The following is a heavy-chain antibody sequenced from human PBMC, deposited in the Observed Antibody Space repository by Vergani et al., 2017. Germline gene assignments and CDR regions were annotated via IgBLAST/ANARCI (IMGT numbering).Heavy chain of an antibody. J-gene: IGHJ6*03. CDR1: GFTFDDYA. Sequence: EVQLVESGGGLVQPGRSLRLSCAASGFTFDDYAMHWVRQAPGKGLEWVSGISWNSGSIGYADSVKGRFTISRDNAKNSLYLQMNSLRAEDTALCYCAKGSYSSPNYYYYYYMDVWGKGTTVTVSS. V-gene: IGHV3-9*01. CDR2: ISWNSGSI. CDR3: AKGSYSSPNYYYYYYMDV. D-gene: IGHD6-13*01.